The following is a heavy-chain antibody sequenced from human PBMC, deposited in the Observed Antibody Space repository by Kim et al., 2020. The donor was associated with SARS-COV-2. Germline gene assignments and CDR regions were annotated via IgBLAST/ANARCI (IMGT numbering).Heavy chain of an antibody. CDR1: GGSISSSSYY. CDR2: IYYSGST. Sequence: SETLSLTCTVSGGSISSSSYYWGWIRQPPGKGLEWIGSIYYSGSTYYNPSLKSRVTISVDTSKNQFSLKLSSVTAAATAVYYCARHPLRFFCWANWFDPWGQGTLVTVSS. J-gene: IGHJ5*02. V-gene: IGHV4-39*01. CDR3: ARHPLRFFCWANWFDP. D-gene: IGHD3-3*01.